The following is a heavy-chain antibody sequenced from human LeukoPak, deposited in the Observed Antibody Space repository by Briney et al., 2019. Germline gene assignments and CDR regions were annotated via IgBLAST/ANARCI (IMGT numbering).Heavy chain of an antibody. CDR1: GFTFSTYA. V-gene: IGHV3-23*01. J-gene: IGHJ4*02. CDR2: FSGSGGGT. D-gene: IGHD3-10*01. Sequence: GGSLRLSCAASGFTFSTYAMSWVRQAPGKGLEWVSSFSGSGGGTYYADSVKGRFSISRDNANNSLYLQMNGLRVEDTAIYYCARDATRGWGQGTLVTVSS. CDR3: ARDATRG.